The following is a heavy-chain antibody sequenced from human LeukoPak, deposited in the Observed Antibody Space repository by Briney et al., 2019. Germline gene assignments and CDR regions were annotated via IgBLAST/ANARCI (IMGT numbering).Heavy chain of an antibody. CDR1: GFTFSSYS. V-gene: IGHV3-21*01. CDR3: ARDWGSGSPWDFGY. Sequence: MPGGSLRLSCAASGFTFSSYSMNWVRQAPGKGLEWVSSISSSSYIYYADSVKGRFTISRDNARNSLYLQMNSLRAEDTAVYYCARDWGSGSPWDFGYWGQGTLVTVSS. CDR2: ISSSSYI. J-gene: IGHJ4*02. D-gene: IGHD3-10*01.